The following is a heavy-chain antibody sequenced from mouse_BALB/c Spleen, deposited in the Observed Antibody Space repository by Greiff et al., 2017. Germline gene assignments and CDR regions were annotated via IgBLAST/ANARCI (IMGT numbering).Heavy chain of an antibody. CDR3: ARSTMITTSYWYFDV. CDR1: GFTFSSYA. D-gene: IGHD2-4*01. V-gene: IGHV5-6-5*01. Sequence: EVQVVESGGGLVKPGGSLKLSCAASGFTFSSYAMSWVRQTPEKRLEWVASISSGGSTYYPDSVKGRFTISRDNARNILYLQMSSLRSEDTAMYYCARSTMITTSYWYFDVWGAGTTVTVSS. CDR2: ISSGGST. J-gene: IGHJ1*01.